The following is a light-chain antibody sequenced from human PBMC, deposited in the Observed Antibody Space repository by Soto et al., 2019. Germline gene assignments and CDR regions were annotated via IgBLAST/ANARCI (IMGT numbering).Light chain of an antibody. J-gene: IGKJ5*01. V-gene: IGKV3-11*01. CDR1: QSVSSY. CDR3: QQRRNWLT. Sequence: TQSPATLSLSPGERATLSCRASQSVSSYLAWYQQKPGQAPRLLIYDASNRATGIPARFSGSGSGTDFTLTISSLEPEDFAVYYCQQRRNWLTFGQGTRLENK. CDR2: DAS.